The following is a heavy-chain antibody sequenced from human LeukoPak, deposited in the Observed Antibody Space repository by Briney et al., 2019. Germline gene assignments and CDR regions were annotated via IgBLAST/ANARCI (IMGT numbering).Heavy chain of an antibody. CDR2: IIPIFGTA. CDR3: ARESRYYDSSGYLDY. CDR1: GGTFSSYA. D-gene: IGHD3-22*01. V-gene: IGHV1-69*13. Sequence: SVKVSCKASGGTFSSYAISWVRQAPGQGLEWMGGIIPIFGTANYAQKFQGRVTITADESTSTAYMELSSLRSEDTAVYYCARESRYYDSSGYLDYWGQGTLVTVSS. J-gene: IGHJ4*02.